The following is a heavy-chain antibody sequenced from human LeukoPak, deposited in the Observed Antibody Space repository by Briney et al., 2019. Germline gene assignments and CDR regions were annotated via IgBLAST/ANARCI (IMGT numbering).Heavy chain of an antibody. CDR2: IYHRGTA. D-gene: IGHD1-1*01. CDR3: ATVHDGNWFDP. J-gene: IGHJ5*02. CDR1: GYSISSGYY. V-gene: IGHV4-38-2*01. Sequence: PSETLSLTCVVSGYSISSGYYWGCIRQPPGKGLEWIGSIYHRGTAYYNPSLKSRVTISVDTSRNQFSLKLSSVTAADTAVYYCATVHDGNWFDPWGQGTLVTVSS.